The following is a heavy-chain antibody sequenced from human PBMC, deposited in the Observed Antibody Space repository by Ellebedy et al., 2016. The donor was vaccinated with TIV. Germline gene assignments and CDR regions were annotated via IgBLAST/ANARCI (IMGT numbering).Heavy chain of an antibody. D-gene: IGHD6-19*01. V-gene: IGHV2-70*17. CDR2: IDWDDDK. J-gene: IGHJ4*02. CDR3: ARISSGWGFDY. CDR1: GFSLSTSRLS. Sequence: SGPTLVKPPQTLTLTCTFSGFSLSTSRLSVSWIRQPPGKALEWLARIDWDDDKFYSTSLRTRVTISKDNSENQVVLTMTNMDPEDTATYYCARISSGWGFDYWGQGALVTVSS.